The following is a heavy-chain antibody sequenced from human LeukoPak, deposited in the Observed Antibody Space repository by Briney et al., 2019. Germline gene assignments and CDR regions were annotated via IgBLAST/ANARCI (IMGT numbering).Heavy chain of an antibody. CDR3: ARGYGSGSYRPFLRFDP. CDR2: MNPSSGST. J-gene: IGHJ5*02. CDR1: GYTFTSYD. D-gene: IGHD3-10*01. V-gene: IGHV1-8*01. Sequence: ASVKVSCKASGYTFTSYDINWVRQATGQGLDWMGWMNPSSGSTGYAQKFQGRVTMTRNTSISTAYMELSRLRSDDTAVYYCARGYGSGSYRPFLRFDPWGQGTLVTVSS.